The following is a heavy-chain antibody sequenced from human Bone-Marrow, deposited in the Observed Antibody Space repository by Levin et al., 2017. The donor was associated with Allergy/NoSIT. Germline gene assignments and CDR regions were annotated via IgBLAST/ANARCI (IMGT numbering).Heavy chain of an antibody. D-gene: IGHD3-22*01. J-gene: IGHJ5*02. CDR3: VRVEDYDRDGYYGVGWLDP. CDR2: INTPGGTI. V-gene: IGHV3-11*01. CDR1: GFMFSDYY. Sequence: GGSLRLSCAASGFMFSDYYMSWIRQAPGKGLEWFSYINTPGGTIYYADSVKGRFTISRDNAKNSVYLEMNSLRAEDTAVYYCVRVEDYDRDGYYGVGWLDPWGPGTLVTVSS.